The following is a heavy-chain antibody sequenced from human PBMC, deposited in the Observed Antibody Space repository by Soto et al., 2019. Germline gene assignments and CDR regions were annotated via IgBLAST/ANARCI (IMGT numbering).Heavy chain of an antibody. D-gene: IGHD5-18*01. CDR3: ASSSRGYSYGYVDY. J-gene: IGHJ4*02. V-gene: IGHV3-30*03. CDR1: GFTFSSYG. CDR2: ISYDGSNK. Sequence: PGGSLRLSCAASGFTFSSYGMHWVRQAPGKRLEWVAVISYDGSNKYYADSVKGRFTISRDNSKNTLYLQMNSLRAEDTAVYYCASSSRGYSYGYVDYWGQGTLVTVSS.